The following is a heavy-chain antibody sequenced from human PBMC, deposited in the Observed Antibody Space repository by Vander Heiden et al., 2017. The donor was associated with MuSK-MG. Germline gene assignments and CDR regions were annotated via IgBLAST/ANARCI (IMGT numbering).Heavy chain of an antibody. Sequence: EVQLVESGGGLVQPGRSLRLSCAASGFTFDDYAMHWVRQAPGKGLEWVSGISWNSGSIGYADPVKGRFTISRDNAKNPLYLQMNSLRAEDTALYYCVSGYSSGCYWCHGTLVTVSS. V-gene: IGHV3-9*01. D-gene: IGHD6-19*01. CDR1: GFTFDDYA. CDR3: VSGYSSGCY. CDR2: ISWNSGSI. J-gene: IGHJ4*01.